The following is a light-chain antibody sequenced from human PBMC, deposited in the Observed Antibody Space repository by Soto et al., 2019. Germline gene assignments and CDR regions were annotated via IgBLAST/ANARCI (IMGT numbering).Light chain of an antibody. V-gene: IGKV1-5*03. CDR1: QSISSW. CDR2: KAT. CDR3: QQYYDYPLT. J-gene: IGKJ4*01. Sequence: DIQMTQSPSTLSASVGDRVTITCRASQSISSWLAWYQQKPGKAPKLLIYKATSLQSGVPSRFSGSGSGTEFTLTISSLQPDDFATYYCQQYYDYPLTFGGGTKVEIK.